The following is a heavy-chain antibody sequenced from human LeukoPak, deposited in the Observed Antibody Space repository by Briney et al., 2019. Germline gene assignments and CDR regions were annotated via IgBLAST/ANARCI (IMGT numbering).Heavy chain of an antibody. CDR2: ISSNGGST. CDR1: GFTFSSYA. J-gene: IGHJ4*02. D-gene: IGHD5-18*01. CDR3: VLSDTAMVGNDY. Sequence: PVGSLRLSCAASGFTFSSYAMHWVRQAPGKGLEYVSAISSNGGSTYYANSVKGRFTISRDNSKNTLYLQMGSLRAEDMAVYYCVLSDTAMVGNDYWGQGTLVTVSS. V-gene: IGHV3-64*01.